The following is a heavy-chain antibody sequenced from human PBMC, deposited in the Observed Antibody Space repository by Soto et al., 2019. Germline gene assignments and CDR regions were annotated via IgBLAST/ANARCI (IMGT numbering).Heavy chain of an antibody. J-gene: IGHJ6*02. CDR1: GGSVSSNNYF. CDR2: GHYSGPT. D-gene: IGHD4-17*01. V-gene: IGHV4-39*07. CDR3: ARAHYGDYGYGMDV. Sequence: PSETLSLTCSVSGGSVSSNNYFWGWIRQSPGKGLEWIGSGHYSGPTYYNPSLKSRVTISVDRSKIQFSLKLSSVTAADTAVYYCARAHYGDYGYGMDVWGQGTTVTVSS.